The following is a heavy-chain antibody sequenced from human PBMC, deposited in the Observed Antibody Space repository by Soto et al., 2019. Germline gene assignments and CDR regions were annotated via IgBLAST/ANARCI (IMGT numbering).Heavy chain of an antibody. J-gene: IGHJ5*02. V-gene: IGHV4-59*01. CDR1: GGSISSYY. Sequence: SETLSLTCTVSGGSISSYYWSWIRQPPGKGLEWIGYIYYSGSTNYNPSLKSRVTISVDTSKNQFSLKLSSVTAADTAVYYCARDRYSYGYIGAWFDPWGQGTLVTVSS. D-gene: IGHD5-18*01. CDR2: IYYSGST. CDR3: ARDRYSYGYIGAWFDP.